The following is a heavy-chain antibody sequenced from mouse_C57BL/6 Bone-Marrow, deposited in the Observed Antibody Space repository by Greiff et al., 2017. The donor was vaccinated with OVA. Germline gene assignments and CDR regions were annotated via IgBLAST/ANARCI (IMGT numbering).Heavy chain of an antibody. CDR1: GYTFTSYW. Sequence: QVQLQQPGAELVKPGASVKMSCKASGYTFTSYWITWVKQRPGQGLEWIGDIYPGSGSTNYNEKFKSKATLTVDTSSSTAYMQLSSLTSEDSAVYYCARFWVWLLPFDYWGQGTTLTVSS. CDR3: ARFWVWLLPFDY. J-gene: IGHJ2*01. CDR2: IYPGSGST. D-gene: IGHD2-2*01. V-gene: IGHV1-55*01.